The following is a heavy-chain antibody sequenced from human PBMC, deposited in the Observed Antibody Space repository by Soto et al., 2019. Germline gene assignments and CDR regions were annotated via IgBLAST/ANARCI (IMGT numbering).Heavy chain of an antibody. Sequence: EVPLLESGGGLVQPGGSLRLSCAASGFTFSSYAMSWVRQAPGKGLEWVSAISGSGGSTYYADSVKGRFTISSDNSKNTLYLQMNSLRAEDTAVYYCAKHVNRSGDYTYYYYMDVWGNGTTVTVSS. CDR2: ISGSGGST. V-gene: IGHV3-23*01. CDR1: GFTFSSYA. D-gene: IGHD4-17*01. CDR3: AKHVNRSGDYTYYYYMDV. J-gene: IGHJ6*03.